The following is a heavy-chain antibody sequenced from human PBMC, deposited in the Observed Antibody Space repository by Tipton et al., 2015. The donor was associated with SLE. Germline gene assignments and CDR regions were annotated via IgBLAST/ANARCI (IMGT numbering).Heavy chain of an antibody. D-gene: IGHD2-21*01. V-gene: IGHV4-59*08. Sequence: TLSLTGTVSGGSISSYYWSWIRQPPGKGLEWIGYIYYSGSTNYNPSLKSRVTISVDTSKNQFSLKLSSVTAADTAVYYCARQSLGASYCGGDCYTGMDVWGQGTTVTVSS. J-gene: IGHJ6*02. CDR2: IYYSGST. CDR1: GGSISSYY. CDR3: ARQSLGASYCGGDCYTGMDV.